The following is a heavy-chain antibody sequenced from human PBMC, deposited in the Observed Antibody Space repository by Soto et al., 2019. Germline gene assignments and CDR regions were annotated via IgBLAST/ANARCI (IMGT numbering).Heavy chain of an antibody. CDR3: ARDSHAYYDLGSGYFDN. J-gene: IGHJ4*02. D-gene: IGHD3-3*01. V-gene: IGHV1-8*01. Sequence: ASVKVSCKASGYTFTSYDINWVRQATGQGLEWMGWMNPNSGNTGYAQKFQGRVTKTRNTSISTAYMELSSLRSEDAAVYYCARDSHAYYDLGSGYFDNWGQGTVVTVSS. CDR1: GYTFTSYD. CDR2: MNPNSGNT.